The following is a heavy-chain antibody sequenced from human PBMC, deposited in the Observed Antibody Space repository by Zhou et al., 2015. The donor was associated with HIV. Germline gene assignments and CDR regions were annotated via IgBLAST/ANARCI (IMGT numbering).Heavy chain of an antibody. Sequence: QVQLVQSGAEVKKPGASVKVSCKASGYTFTSYGISWVRQAPGQGLEWMGWISAYNGNTNYAQKLQGRVTMTTDTSTSTAYMELRSLRSDDTAVYYCARSSYSSSWYSFAPETGGGLLLDYWGQGTLVTVSS. CDR1: GYTFTSYG. J-gene: IGHJ4*02. V-gene: IGHV1-18*01. CDR3: ARSSYSSSWYSFAPETGGGLLLDY. D-gene: IGHD6-13*01. CDR2: ISAYNGNT.